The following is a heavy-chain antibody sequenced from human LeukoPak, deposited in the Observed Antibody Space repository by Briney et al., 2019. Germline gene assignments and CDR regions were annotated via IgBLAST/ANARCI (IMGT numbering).Heavy chain of an antibody. J-gene: IGHJ4*02. CDR3: AKTFPYGTTWFGFCDY. CDR2: ISGGGGDT. V-gene: IGHV3-23*01. Sequence: GGSLRLSCAASGFPFSNNVMTWVRQAPGRGLDWLSAISGGGGDTYYADSVKGRFTISRDNSKNTLYLQMSSLTAEDTAVYYCAKTFPYGTTWFGFCDYWGQGALVTVSS. CDR1: GFPFSNNV. D-gene: IGHD3-10*01.